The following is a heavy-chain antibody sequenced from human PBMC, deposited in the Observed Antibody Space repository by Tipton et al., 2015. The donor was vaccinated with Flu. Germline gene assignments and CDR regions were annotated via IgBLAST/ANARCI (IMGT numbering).Heavy chain of an antibody. D-gene: IGHD2/OR15-2a*01. J-gene: IGHJ4*02. V-gene: IGHV4-38-2*01. CDR3: ARAEIGDFDY. Sequence: TLSLTCAVSGYSISRGYYWGGIRQPPGKGLEWIGSIYHNGDIHFNPSLKSRVSISVDTSNNRFSLNLTSVTAADTAVYYCARAEIGDFDYWGQGTLVTVSS. CDR1: GYSISRGYY. CDR2: IYHNGDI.